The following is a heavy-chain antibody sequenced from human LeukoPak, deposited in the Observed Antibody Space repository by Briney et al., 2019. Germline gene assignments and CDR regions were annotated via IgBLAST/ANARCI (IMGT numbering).Heavy chain of an antibody. J-gene: IGHJ6*04. CDR3: AELGITMIGGV. V-gene: IGHV3-21*01. Sequence: GGSLRLSCAASEFSVGSNYMTWVRQAPGKGLEWVSSIISSGSYIYYADSVKGRFTISRDNAKNSLYLQMNSLRAEDTAVYYCAELGITMIGGVWGKGTTVTISS. CDR2: IISSGSYI. D-gene: IGHD3-10*02. CDR1: EFSVGSNY.